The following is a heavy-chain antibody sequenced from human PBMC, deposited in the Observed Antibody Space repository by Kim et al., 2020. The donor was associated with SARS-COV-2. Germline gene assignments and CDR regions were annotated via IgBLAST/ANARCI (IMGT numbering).Heavy chain of an antibody. Sequence: ASVKVSCKASGYTFTSYGISWVRQAPGQGLEWMGWISAYNGNTNYAQKLQGRVTMTTDTSTSTAYMELRSLRSDDTAVYYCARVDIVVVQAALGYWGQGTRVTVSS. J-gene: IGHJ4*02. CDR3: ARVDIVVVQAALGY. D-gene: IGHD2-2*03. CDR1: GYTFTSYG. V-gene: IGHV1-18*01. CDR2: ISAYNGNT.